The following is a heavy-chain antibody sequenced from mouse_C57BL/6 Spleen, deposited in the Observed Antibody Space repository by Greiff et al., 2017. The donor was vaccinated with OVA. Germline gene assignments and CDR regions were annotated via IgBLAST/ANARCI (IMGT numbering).Heavy chain of an antibody. V-gene: IGHV5-4*01. Sequence: EVPLVESGGGLVKPGGSLKLSCAASGFTFSSYAMSWVRQTPEKRLAWVATISDGGSCTYYPDNVKGRFTIARENAKNNSYLQMSHLKSKDTARYNCARGGNWYFDVWGTGTTVTVSS. J-gene: IGHJ1*03. CDR3: ARGGNWYFDV. CDR1: GFTFSSYA. CDR2: ISDGGSCT.